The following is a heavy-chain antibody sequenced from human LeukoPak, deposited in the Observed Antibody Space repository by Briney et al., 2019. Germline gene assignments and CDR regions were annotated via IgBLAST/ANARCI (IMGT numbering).Heavy chain of an antibody. V-gene: IGHV3-30*03. J-gene: IGHJ4*02. Sequence: PGRSLRLSCAASGFTFSSYGMHWVRQAPGKGLEWVAVISYDGSNKYYADSVKGRFTISRDNSKNTLYLQMNSLRADDTAVYYCARDKVVGATYLDYWGQGTLVTVSS. CDR2: ISYDGSNK. CDR3: ARDKVVGATYLDY. CDR1: GFTFSSYG. D-gene: IGHD1-26*01.